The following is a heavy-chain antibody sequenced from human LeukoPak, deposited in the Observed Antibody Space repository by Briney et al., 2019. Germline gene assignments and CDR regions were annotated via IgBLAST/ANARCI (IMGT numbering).Heavy chain of an antibody. D-gene: IGHD3-22*01. CDR1: GFSLSTHS. J-gene: IGHJ4*02. CDR3: AKASLVGYYYDSSGPLDY. CDR2: ISSSDII. V-gene: IGHV3-48*04. Sequence: GGSLRLSCEGSGFSLSTHSMTWARQTPGKGLEWVSYISSSDIIYYADSVKGRFTISRDNAKNSLYLRMNSLRAEDTAVYYCAKASLVGYYYDSSGPLDYWGQGTLVTVSS.